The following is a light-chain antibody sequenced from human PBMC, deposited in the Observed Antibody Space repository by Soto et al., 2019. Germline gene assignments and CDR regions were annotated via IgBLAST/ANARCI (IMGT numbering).Light chain of an antibody. CDR1: QGINKF. CDR2: TAS. V-gene: IGKV1-16*01. Sequence: DIQMTQSPSSLSASVGDSVTITCRASQGINKFLAWFQQKPGTAPKSLISTASRLQSGVSSRFSGSVSGTHCPLTISILQPEDFATDYCHKYESFPPTFGGGTRVEIK. J-gene: IGKJ4*01. CDR3: HKYESFPPT.